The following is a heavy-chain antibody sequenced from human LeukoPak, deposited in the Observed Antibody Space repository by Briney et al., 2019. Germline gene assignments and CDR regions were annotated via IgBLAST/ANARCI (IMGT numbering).Heavy chain of an antibody. D-gene: IGHD4-17*01. CDR2: IKSKTDGGTT. Sequence: GGSLRLSCAASGFTFSNAWMSWVRQAPGKGLEWVGRIKSKTDGGTTDYAAPVKGRFTISRDGSKNTLYLQMNSLKTEDTAVYYCTSTSDYGDYGLVFDYWGQGTLVTVSS. CDR3: TSTSDYGDYGLVFDY. J-gene: IGHJ4*02. CDR1: GFTFSNAW. V-gene: IGHV3-15*01.